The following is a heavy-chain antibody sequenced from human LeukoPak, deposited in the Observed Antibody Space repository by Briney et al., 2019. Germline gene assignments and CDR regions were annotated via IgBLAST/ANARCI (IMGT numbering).Heavy chain of an antibody. V-gene: IGHV4-34*01. CDR1: GGSFSGDY. J-gene: IGHJ4*02. D-gene: IGHD1-7*01. CDR3: ARGGSGTTWEYFDY. CDR2: INHSGST. Sequence: SETLSLTCAVYGGSFSGDYWSWIRQPPGKGLEWIGEINHSGSTNYNPSLKSRVTISVDTSKNQFSLKLSSVTAADTAVYYCARGGSGTTWEYFDYWGQGTLVTVSS.